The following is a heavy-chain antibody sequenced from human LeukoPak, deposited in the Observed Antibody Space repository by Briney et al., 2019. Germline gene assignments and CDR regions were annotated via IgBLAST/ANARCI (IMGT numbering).Heavy chain of an antibody. Sequence: SVTVSCKASGGTFSIYAISWMRQAPGQGLEWMGRIIPILGIANYAQKFQGRVTITADKSTSTAYMELSSLRSEDTAVYYCARDDRDGGNPHCYYYYGMDVWGQGTTVTVSS. V-gene: IGHV1-69*04. CDR2: IIPILGIA. J-gene: IGHJ6*02. CDR1: GGTFSIYA. CDR3: ARDDRDGGNPHCYYYYGMDV. D-gene: IGHD4-23*01.